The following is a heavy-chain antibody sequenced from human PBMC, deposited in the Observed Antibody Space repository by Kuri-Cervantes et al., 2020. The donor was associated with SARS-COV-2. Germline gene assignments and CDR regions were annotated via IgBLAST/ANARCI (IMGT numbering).Heavy chain of an antibody. CDR3: ARARSYDFWSGSRINWFDP. V-gene: IGHV4-39*01. J-gene: IGHJ5*02. CDR2: IYYSGST. CDR1: GGSISSSSYY. Sequence: SETLSLTCTVSGGSISSSSYYWGWIRQPPGKGLEWIGSIYYSGSTYYNPSLKSRVTISVDTSKNQFSLKLSSVTAADTAVYYCARARSYDFWSGSRINWFDPWGQGTLVTVSS. D-gene: IGHD3-3*01.